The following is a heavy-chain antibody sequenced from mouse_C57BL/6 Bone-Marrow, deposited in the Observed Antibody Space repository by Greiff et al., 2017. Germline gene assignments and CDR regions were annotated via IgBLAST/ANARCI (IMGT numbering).Heavy chain of an antibody. V-gene: IGHV1-58*01. J-gene: IGHJ1*03. CDR1: GYTFTSYG. Sequence: DVKLVESGAELVRPGSSVKMSCKTSGYTFTSYGINWVKQRPGQGLEWIGYIYIGNGYTEYNEKFKGKATLTSDTSSSTAYMQLSSLTSEDSAIYFCARSGYYGSSYDWYFDVWGTGTTVTVSS. D-gene: IGHD1-1*01. CDR3: ARSGYYGSSYDWYFDV. CDR2: IYIGNGYT.